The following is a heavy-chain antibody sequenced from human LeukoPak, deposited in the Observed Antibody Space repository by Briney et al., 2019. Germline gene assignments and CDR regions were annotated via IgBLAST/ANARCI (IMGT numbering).Heavy chain of an antibody. CDR3: ARQRVNSNYGISFDY. Sequence: SETLSLTCTVSGGSISSSSYYWGWIRQPPGKGLEWIGSIYYSGSTYYNPSLKSRVTISVDTSKNRFSLKLSSVTAADTAVYYCARQRVNSNYGISFDYWGQGTLVTVSS. V-gene: IGHV4-39*01. J-gene: IGHJ4*02. CDR2: IYYSGST. D-gene: IGHD4-11*01. CDR1: GGSISSSSYY.